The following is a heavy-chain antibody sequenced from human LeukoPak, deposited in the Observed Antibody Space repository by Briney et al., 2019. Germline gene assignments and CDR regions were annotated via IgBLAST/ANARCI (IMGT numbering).Heavy chain of an antibody. V-gene: IGHV3-48*03. CDR1: GFTFSSYE. CDR2: ISSSGSTI. J-gene: IGHJ6*04. Sequence: GGSLRLSCAVSGFTFSSYEMNWVRQAPGKGLEWVSYISSSGSTIYYADSVKGRFTISRDNAEDSLYLQMNSLRVEDTAVYYCARDYYDILTGYSIRRYGMDAWGKGTTVTVSS. D-gene: IGHD3-9*01. CDR3: ARDYYDILTGYSIRRYGMDA.